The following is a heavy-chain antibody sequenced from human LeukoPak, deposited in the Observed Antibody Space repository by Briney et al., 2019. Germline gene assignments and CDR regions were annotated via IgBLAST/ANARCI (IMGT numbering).Heavy chain of an antibody. CDR3: ARHHNSSPPGY. CDR2: IYYSGST. V-gene: IGHV4-39*01. Sequence: SETLSLTCTVSGGSISSSSYYWGWIRQPPGKGLEWIGSIYYSGSTYYNPPPKSRVTISVDTSKNQFSLKLSSVTAADTAVYYCARHHNSSPPGYWGQGTLVTVSS. J-gene: IGHJ4*02. D-gene: IGHD6-13*01. CDR1: GGSISSSSYY.